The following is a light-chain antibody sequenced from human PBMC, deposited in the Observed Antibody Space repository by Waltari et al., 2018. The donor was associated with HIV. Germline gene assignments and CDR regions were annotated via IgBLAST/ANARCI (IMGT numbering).Light chain of an antibody. Sequence: QSVLTQSPSASGTPGQRVTISCSGSSSNIGSNYVYWYQQLPGTAPKLLLYRNNKRPSGRPDRFSVSKSGTSASLAISGLRAEDEAHYYCATWTDSLSGVVFGGGTKLRVL. J-gene: IGLJ2*01. CDR2: RNN. CDR1: SSNIGSNY. V-gene: IGLV1-47*01. CDR3: ATWTDSLSGVV.